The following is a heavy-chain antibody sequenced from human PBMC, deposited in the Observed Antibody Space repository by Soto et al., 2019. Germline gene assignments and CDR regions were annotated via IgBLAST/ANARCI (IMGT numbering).Heavy chain of an antibody. D-gene: IGHD1-26*01. CDR1: GGSISSGGYY. J-gene: IGHJ4*02. CDR2: IYYSGST. CDR3: ARDRGPWTNFDY. Sequence: QVQLQESGPGLVKPSQTLSLTCTVSGGSISSGGYYWSWIRQHPGKVLEWIGYIYYSGSTYYNPSLKSRVTISVDTSKNQVSLKLSSVTAADTAVYYCARDRGPWTNFDYWGQGTLVTVSS. V-gene: IGHV4-31*03.